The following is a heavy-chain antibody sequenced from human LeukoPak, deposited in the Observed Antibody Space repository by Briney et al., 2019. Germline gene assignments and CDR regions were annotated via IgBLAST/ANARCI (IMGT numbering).Heavy chain of an antibody. CDR3: ARGQDYGDYSYYYYGMDV. Sequence: PSETLSLTCTVSGGSISSYYWSWIRQPAGKGLEWIGRIYTSGSTNYNPSLKSRVTISVDTSKNQFSLKLSSVTAADTAVYYCARGQDYGDYSYYYYGMDVWGQGTTVTVSS. CDR2: IYTSGST. D-gene: IGHD4-17*01. J-gene: IGHJ6*02. CDR1: GGSISSYY. V-gene: IGHV4-4*07.